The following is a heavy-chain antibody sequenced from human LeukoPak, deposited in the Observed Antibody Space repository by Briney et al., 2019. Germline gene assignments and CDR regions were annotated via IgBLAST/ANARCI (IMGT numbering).Heavy chain of an antibody. D-gene: IGHD2-2*02. J-gene: IGHJ6*02. Sequence: PGGSLRLSCAASGFTFSSYWMSWVRQAPGKGLEWVANIKQDGSEKYYVDSVKGRFTISRDNAKNSLYLQMNSLRAEDTAVYYCARDQRDDDIVVVPAAIGYYYYGMDVWGQGTTVTVSS. CDR2: IKQDGSEK. V-gene: IGHV3-7*03. CDR3: ARDQRDDDIVVVPAAIGYYYYGMDV. CDR1: GFTFSSYW.